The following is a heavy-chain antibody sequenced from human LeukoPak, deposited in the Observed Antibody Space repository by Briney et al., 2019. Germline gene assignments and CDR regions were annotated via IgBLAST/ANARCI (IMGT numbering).Heavy chain of an antibody. CDR2: ISSSGSTI. CDR3: ARDNAVFRGRGYDAFDI. Sequence: QTGGSLRLSCAASGFTFSSYEMNWVRQAPGKGLEWVSYISSSGSTIYYADSVKGRFTISRDNAKNSLYLQMNSLRAEDAAVYYCARDNAVFRGRGYDAFDIWGQGTMVTVSS. V-gene: IGHV3-48*03. CDR1: GFTFSSYE. J-gene: IGHJ3*02. D-gene: IGHD3-10*01.